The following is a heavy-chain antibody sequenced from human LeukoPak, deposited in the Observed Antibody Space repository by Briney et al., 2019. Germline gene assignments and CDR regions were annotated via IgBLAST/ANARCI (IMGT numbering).Heavy chain of an antibody. Sequence: ASVKVSCKASGYTFTGYYMHWVRQAPGQGLEWMGRINPNSGGTNYAQKFQGRVTMTRDTSISTAYMELSRLRSDDTAVYYCASWGWYYYGSGSYHPGYYFDYWGQGTLVTVSS. J-gene: IGHJ4*02. D-gene: IGHD3-10*01. V-gene: IGHV1-2*06. CDR2: INPNSGGT. CDR3: ASWGWYYYGSGSYHPGYYFDY. CDR1: GYTFTGYY.